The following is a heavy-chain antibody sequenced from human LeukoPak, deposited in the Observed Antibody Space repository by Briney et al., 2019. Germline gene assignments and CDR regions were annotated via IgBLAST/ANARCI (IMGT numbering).Heavy chain of an antibody. CDR3: AKDLTYYYDSTGYYLDY. CDR2: ISGSGGST. J-gene: IGHJ4*02. D-gene: IGHD3-22*01. V-gene: IGHV3-23*01. Sequence: PGGSLRLSCAASGFTFSSYAMSWVRQAPGKGLEWVSAISGSGGSTYYADSVKGRFTISRDNSKYTLYLQLNSLRAEDTAIYYCAKDLTYYYDSTGYYLDYWGQGTLVTVSS. CDR1: GFTFSSYA.